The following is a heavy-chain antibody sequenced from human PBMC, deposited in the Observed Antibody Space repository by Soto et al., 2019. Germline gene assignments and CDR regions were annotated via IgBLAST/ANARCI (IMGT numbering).Heavy chain of an antibody. CDR2: IYYSGST. J-gene: IGHJ4*02. CDR3: ARVPDY. Sequence: SETLSLTCTVSGGSISSYYWSWIRQPPGKGLEWIGYIYYSGSTYYNPSLKSRVTISVDTSKNQFSLKLSSVTAADTAVYYCARVPDYWGQRTLVTVSS. CDR1: GGSISSYY. V-gene: IGHV4-59*12.